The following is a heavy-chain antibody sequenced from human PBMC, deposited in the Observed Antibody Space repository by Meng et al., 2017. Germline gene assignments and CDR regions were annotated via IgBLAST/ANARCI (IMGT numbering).Heavy chain of an antibody. Sequence: EGPGGEYGGGLVKPGGYRRLACAASGFTFSSYSMNWVRQAPGKGVEWVSSISSSSSYIYYADSVKGRFTISRDNAKNSLYLQMNSLRAEDTAVYYCARDGPHTHSWGQGTLVTVSS. CDR3: ARDGPHTHS. V-gene: IGHV3-21*01. CDR2: ISSSSSYI. CDR1: GFTFSSYS. D-gene: IGHD2-2*02. J-gene: IGHJ5*02.